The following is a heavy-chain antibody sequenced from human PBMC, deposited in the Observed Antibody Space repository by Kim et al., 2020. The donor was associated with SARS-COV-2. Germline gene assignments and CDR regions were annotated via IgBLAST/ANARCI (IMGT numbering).Heavy chain of an antibody. V-gene: IGHV1-69*06. CDR1: GGTFSSYA. CDR3: ARLPGAGYYDSSGYYLEYFQH. J-gene: IGHJ1*01. Sequence: SVKVSCKASGGTFSSYAISWVRQAPGQGLEWMGGIIPIFGTANYAQKFQGRVTITADKSTSTAYMELSSLRSEDTAVYYCARLPGAGYYDSSGYYLEYFQHWGQGTLVTVSS. D-gene: IGHD3-22*01. CDR2: IIPIFGTA.